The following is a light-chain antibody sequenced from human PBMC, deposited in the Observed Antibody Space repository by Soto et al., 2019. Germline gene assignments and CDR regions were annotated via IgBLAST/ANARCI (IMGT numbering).Light chain of an antibody. J-gene: IGLJ1*01. CDR1: TSNIGAGSD. Sequence: QSVLTQPPSVSGAPGQRVTISCTGTTSNIGAGSDIHWYQQLPGKAPKLLIYSNSHRPSGVPSRFSGSKSGTSASLAITGLQAEDEGDYYCQYYDTSLSGLSAIYVFGSGTKLTVL. CDR2: SNS. V-gene: IGLV1-40*01. CDR3: QYYDTSLSGLSAIYV.